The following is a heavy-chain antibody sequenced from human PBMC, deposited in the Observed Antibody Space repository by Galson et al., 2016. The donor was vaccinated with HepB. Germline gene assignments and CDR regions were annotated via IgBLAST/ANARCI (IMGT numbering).Heavy chain of an antibody. CDR1: GFTFSSYA. Sequence: SLRLSCAASGFTFSSYAMSWLRRAPGKGLECVATISTAGGYAYYADSVKGRLTTSRDNSKNTLYLQINSLRAEDTAIYYCAKRSPYYFDYWGQGTQVAVSS. J-gene: IGHJ4*02. CDR3: AKRSPYYFDY. CDR2: ISTAGGYA. V-gene: IGHV3-23*01. D-gene: IGHD3-10*01.